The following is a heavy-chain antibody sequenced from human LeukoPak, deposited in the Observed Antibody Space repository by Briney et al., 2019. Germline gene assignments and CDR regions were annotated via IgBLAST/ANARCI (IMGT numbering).Heavy chain of an antibody. CDR2: ISSSSSYI. CDR3: ATDSYVSGSYYRLFY. V-gene: IGHV3-21*01. J-gene: IGHJ4*02. Sequence: PGGSLRLSCTVSGFTVSSNSMSWVRQAPGKGLEWVSSISSSSSYIYYADSVKGRFTISRDNAKNTLYLQMNNLRAEDTAIYYCATDSYVSGSYYRLFYWGQGTLVTVSS. D-gene: IGHD3-10*01. CDR1: GFTVSSNS.